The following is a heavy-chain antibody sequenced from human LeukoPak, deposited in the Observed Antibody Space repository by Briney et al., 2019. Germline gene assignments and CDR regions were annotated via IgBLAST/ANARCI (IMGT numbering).Heavy chain of an antibody. CDR3: TAERGYSYLY. CDR1: GSTFTNAW. V-gene: IGHV3-15*01. CDR2: IKSKTNGGTT. J-gene: IGHJ4*02. Sequence: GGSWGFSWAAPGSTFTNAWMSWFRQAPGKGLEWVGRIKSKTNGGTTDYAAPLKGRFTISRGDSKNTLYLQLNSLKTEDIAVYYCTAERGYSYLYWGQGTLVTVSS. D-gene: IGHD5-18*01.